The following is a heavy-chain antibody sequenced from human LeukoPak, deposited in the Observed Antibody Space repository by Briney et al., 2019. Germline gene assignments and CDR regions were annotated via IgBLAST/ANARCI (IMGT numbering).Heavy chain of an antibody. CDR2: INPNSGGT. CDR1: GYTFTDYY. D-gene: IGHD1-1*01. Sequence: ASVKVFCKTSGYTFTDYYMHWVRQAPGQGLEWMGRINPNSGGTNYAQKFQGRVAMTRDTSISTAYMELNRLRSDDTAMYYCAITTGTDAFDIWGQGTMVTVSS. J-gene: IGHJ3*02. V-gene: IGHV1-2*06. CDR3: AITTGTDAFDI.